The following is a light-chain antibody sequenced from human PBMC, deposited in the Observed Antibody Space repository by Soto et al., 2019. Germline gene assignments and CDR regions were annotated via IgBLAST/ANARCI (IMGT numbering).Light chain of an antibody. J-gene: IGKJ2*01. V-gene: IGKV3-11*01. Sequence: EIVLTQSPATLSLSPGERATLSCRASQSVRTYLAWYQQKPGQAPRLLIYDASNRATGIPARFSRSGSGTDFTLTISSLEPEDFAVYYCQQRSIWPPYTFGQGTKLEIK. CDR1: QSVRTY. CDR2: DAS. CDR3: QQRSIWPPYT.